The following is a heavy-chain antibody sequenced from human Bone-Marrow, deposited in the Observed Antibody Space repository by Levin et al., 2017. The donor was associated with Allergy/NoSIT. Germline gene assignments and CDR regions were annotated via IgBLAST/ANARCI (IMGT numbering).Heavy chain of an antibody. CDR3: ARDQVVAAFDY. Sequence: GGSLRLSCAASGFTFSSYWMSWVRQAPGKGLEWVANIKQDGSEKYYVDSVKGRFTISRDNAKNSLYLQMNSLRAEDTAMYYCARDQVVAAFDYWGQGTLVTVSS. CDR1: GFTFSSYW. J-gene: IGHJ4*02. D-gene: IGHD2-15*01. CDR2: IKQDGSEK. V-gene: IGHV3-7*01.